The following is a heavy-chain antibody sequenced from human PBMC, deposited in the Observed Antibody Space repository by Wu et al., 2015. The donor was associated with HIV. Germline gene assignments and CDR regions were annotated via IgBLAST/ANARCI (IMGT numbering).Heavy chain of an antibody. CDR1: GYNLNKLS. J-gene: IGHJ6*02. D-gene: IGHD5-24*01. Sequence: HVQLEQSGTVVRKPGASVRVPCKVSGYNLNKLSIQWVRQAPGKGLEWMGRLIPMSGTANNAQRFQGRVKITADIPTNTAYMELSSLRSDDTAVYYCARGSILDMSTASYFYYIMDVWGQGTTVTVSS. CDR2: LIPMSGTA. V-gene: IGHV1-69*13. CDR3: ARGSILDMSTASYFYYIMDV.